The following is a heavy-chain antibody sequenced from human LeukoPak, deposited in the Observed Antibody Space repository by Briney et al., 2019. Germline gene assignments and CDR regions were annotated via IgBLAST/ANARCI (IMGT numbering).Heavy chain of an antibody. CDR3: ARDFDYGSGSSSSGFFGFDY. CDR1: GYTFTGHH. V-gene: IGHV1-2*02. J-gene: IGHJ4*02. Sequence: ASVKVSCKASGYTFTGHHMHWVRQAPGQGLEWMGWFNPNSGGTHYAQKFQGRVTMTRDTSINTAYMNLNSLKYDDTAVYYCARDFDYGSGSSSSGFFGFDYWGQGALVTVSS. CDR2: FNPNSGGT. D-gene: IGHD3-10*01.